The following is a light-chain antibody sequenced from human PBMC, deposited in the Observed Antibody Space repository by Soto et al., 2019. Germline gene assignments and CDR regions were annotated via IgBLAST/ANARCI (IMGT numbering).Light chain of an antibody. V-gene: IGKV3-20*01. J-gene: IGKJ1*01. Sequence: EIVLTQSPGTLSLSPGERATLSCRASQSVSSSYLAWYQQKPGQAPRLLIYGASSRATGIPDRFSGSGSGTDFTLTIRRLEPEDFAFYYCQQYGRSPWTFGQGTKVEIK. CDR3: QQYGRSPWT. CDR2: GAS. CDR1: QSVSSSY.